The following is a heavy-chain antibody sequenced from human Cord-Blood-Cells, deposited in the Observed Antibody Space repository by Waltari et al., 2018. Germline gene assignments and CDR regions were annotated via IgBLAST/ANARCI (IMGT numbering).Heavy chain of an antibody. Sequence: GTFTSYATSWARQSRGTGLEWMGGNIPIFGTANYAQKFQGRVTITADESTSTAYMGLSSLRSEDTSVYYCARDATYCGGDCYLPGFDPWGQGTLVTVSS. J-gene: IGHJ5*02. CDR1: GTFTSYA. CDR2: NIPIFGTA. D-gene: IGHD2-21*01. CDR3: ARDATYCGGDCYLPGFDP. V-gene: IGHV1-69*01.